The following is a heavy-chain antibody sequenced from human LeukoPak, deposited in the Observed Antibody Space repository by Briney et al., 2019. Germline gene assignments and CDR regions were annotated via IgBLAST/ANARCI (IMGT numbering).Heavy chain of an antibody. J-gene: IGHJ4*02. D-gene: IGHD2-21*01. Sequence: SETLSLTCAVYGGSFSGYYWSWIRQPPGKGLEWIGEINHSGSTNYNPSLKSRVTISVDTSKNQFSLKLGSVTAADTAVYYCARGPISYCGGDCYFSYYFDYWGQGTLVTVSS. CDR2: INHSGST. CDR1: GGSFSGYY. CDR3: ARGPISYCGGDCYFSYYFDY. V-gene: IGHV4-34*01.